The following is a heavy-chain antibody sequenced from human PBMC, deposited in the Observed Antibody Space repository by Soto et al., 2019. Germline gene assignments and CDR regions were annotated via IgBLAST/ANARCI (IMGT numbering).Heavy chain of an antibody. V-gene: IGHV4-59*08. D-gene: IGHD6-6*01. CDR3: AGESSSPYDAFEF. CDR1: GGSISSDY. CDR2: IYYSGST. Sequence: PSETLSLTCTVSGGSISSDYWSWIRQPPGKGLEWIGYIYYSGSTNYNPSLKSRVTISVDTSKNQFSLKLSSVTAADPAVYYLAGESSSPYDAFEFCGQGSMVTVSS. J-gene: IGHJ3*01.